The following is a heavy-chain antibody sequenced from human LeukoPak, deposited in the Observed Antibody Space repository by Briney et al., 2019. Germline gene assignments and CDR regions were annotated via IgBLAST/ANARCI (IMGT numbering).Heavy chain of an antibody. J-gene: IGHJ3*02. V-gene: IGHV3-23*01. CDR3: AKRLTGRYDAFDI. CDR2: ISGSGGST. CDR1: GFTFSSYA. Sequence: GGSLRLSCAASGFTFSSYAMSWVRQAPGKGLEWVSAISGSGGSTYYADSVKGRFTISGDNSKNTLYLQMNSLRAEDTAVYYCAKRLTGRYDAFDIWGQGTMVTVSS. D-gene: IGHD3-16*02.